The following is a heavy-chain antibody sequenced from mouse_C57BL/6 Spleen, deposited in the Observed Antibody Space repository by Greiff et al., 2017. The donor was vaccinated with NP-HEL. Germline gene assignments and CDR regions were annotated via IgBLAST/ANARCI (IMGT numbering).Heavy chain of an antibody. V-gene: IGHV1-4*01. CDR2: INPSSGYT. D-gene: IGHD2-4*01. J-gene: IGHJ4*01. CDR3: ARLGVGSIYYDSYYAMDY. Sequence: QVQLKQSGAELARPGASVKMSCKASGYTFTSYTMHWVKQRPGQGLEWIGYINPSSGYTKYNQKFKDKATLTADKSSSTAYMQLSSLTSEDSAVYYCARLGVGSIYYDSYYAMDYWGQGTSVTVSS. CDR1: GYTFTSYT.